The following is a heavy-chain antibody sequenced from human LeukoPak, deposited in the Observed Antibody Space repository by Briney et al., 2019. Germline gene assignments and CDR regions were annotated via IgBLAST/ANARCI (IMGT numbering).Heavy chain of an antibody. J-gene: IGHJ6*03. CDR3: ARVLRSYYGSGSRILYYYYYMDV. V-gene: IGHV4-4*07. CDR2: IYTSGST. CDR1: GGSISSYY. Sequence: PSETLSLTCTVSGGSISSYYWSWIRQPAGKGLEWIGRIYTSGSTNYNPSLKSRVTMSVDTSKNQFSLKLSSVTAADTAVYYCARVLRSYYGSGSRILYYYYYMDVWGKGTTVTVSS. D-gene: IGHD3-10*01.